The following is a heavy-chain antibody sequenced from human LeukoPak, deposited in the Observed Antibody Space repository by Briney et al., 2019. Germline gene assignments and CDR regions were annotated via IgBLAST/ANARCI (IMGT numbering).Heavy chain of an antibody. CDR2: ISSSSSTI. CDR1: GFTFSSYS. D-gene: IGHD5-18*01. J-gene: IGHJ4*02. Sequence: GGSLRLSCAASGFTFSSYSMNWVRQAPGKGLEWVSYISSSSSTIYYADSVKGRFTISRDNAKNSLYLQMNSLRDEDTAVYYCASMPRIQLWSDYWGQGTLVTVCS. V-gene: IGHV3-48*02. CDR3: ASMPRIQLWSDY.